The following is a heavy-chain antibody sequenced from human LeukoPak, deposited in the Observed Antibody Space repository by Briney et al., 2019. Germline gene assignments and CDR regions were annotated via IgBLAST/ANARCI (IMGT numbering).Heavy chain of an antibody. V-gene: IGHV4-34*01. Sequence: SETLSLSCAVYGGSFSGYYWSWIRQPSGKGLEWIGEINHSGSTNYNPSLKSRVTISVDTSKNQFSLKLSSVTAADTAVYYCARGVIAAPHYYYGMDVWGQGTTVTVSS. CDR2: INHSGST. J-gene: IGHJ6*02. CDR1: GGSFSGYY. D-gene: IGHD6-6*01. CDR3: ARGVIAAPHYYYGMDV.